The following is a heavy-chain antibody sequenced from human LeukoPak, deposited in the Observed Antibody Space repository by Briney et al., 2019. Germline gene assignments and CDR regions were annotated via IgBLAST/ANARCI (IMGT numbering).Heavy chain of an antibody. CDR2: ILIMVGT. D-gene: IGHD2-15*01. CDR3: ARDLPVGNVVVAARIPRGNWFDP. Sequence: SETLSLTCIVSGGSISSYYWSWIRPPAGEGRGWIWRILIMVGTSYNPSPTSRVTMSVDTSKNQSSLKLSSVTAADTAVYYCARDLPVGNVVVAARIPRGNWFDPWGQGTLVTVSS. J-gene: IGHJ5*02. V-gene: IGHV4-4*07. CDR1: GGSISSYY.